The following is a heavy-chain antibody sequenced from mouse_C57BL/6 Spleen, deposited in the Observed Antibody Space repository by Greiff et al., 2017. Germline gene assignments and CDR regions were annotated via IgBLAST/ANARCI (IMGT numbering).Heavy chain of an antibody. CDR1: GYTFTDYY. CDR3: ARLPDYYAMDY. J-gene: IGHJ4*01. V-gene: IGHV1-76*01. CDR2: IYPGSGNT. Sequence: QVQLQQSGAELVRPGASVKLSCKASGYTFTDYYINWVKQRPGQGLEWIARIYPGSGNTYYNEKFKGKATLTAEKSSSTAYMQLSSLTSEDSAVYFCARLPDYYAMDYWGQGTSVTVSS.